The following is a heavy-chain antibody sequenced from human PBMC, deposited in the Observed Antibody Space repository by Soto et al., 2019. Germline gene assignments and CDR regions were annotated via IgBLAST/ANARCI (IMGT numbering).Heavy chain of an antibody. CDR3: AKDRTAYSSGWYHSRLHEPFDI. CDR1: GFTFADYA. V-gene: IGHV3-9*01. D-gene: IGHD6-19*01. Sequence: EVQLVESGGGLVQPGRSLRLSCAASGFTFADYAMHWVRQAPGKGLEWVSGIIWNSGSIGYADSVKGRFTISRDNAKNSLYLQMNSLRAEDTALYYCAKDRTAYSSGWYHSRLHEPFDIWGQGTMVTVSS. CDR2: IIWNSGSI. J-gene: IGHJ3*02.